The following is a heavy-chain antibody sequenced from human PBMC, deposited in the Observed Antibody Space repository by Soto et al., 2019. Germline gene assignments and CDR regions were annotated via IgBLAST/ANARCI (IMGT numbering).Heavy chain of an antibody. Sequence: QVQLQESGPGLVKPSGTLSLTCAVSGGSISSSNWWSWVRQPPGKGLEWIGEIYHSGSTNYNPSLKSRVNISVDKSKNQFSLKLSSVTAADTAVYYCARDYYDSSGRRVAFDIWGQGTMVTVSS. CDR2: IYHSGST. J-gene: IGHJ3*02. V-gene: IGHV4-4*02. D-gene: IGHD3-22*01. CDR3: ARDYYDSSGRRVAFDI. CDR1: GGSISSSNW.